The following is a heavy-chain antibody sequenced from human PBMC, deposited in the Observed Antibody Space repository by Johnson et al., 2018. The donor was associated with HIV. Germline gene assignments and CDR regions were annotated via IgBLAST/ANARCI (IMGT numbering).Heavy chain of an antibody. Sequence: QVQLVESGGGVVQPGGSLRLSCAASGFTFSSYGMHWVRQAPGKGLEWVSVIWYDGSNKYYTESVKGRFTISRDNSKNTLFLQMNSLRAEDTAVYYCARDPYTSAGNPFDIWGQGTRVTVS. V-gene: IGHV3-33*01. J-gene: IGHJ3*02. D-gene: IGHD3-10*01. CDR3: ARDPYTSAGNPFDI. CDR1: GFTFSSYG. CDR2: IWYDGSNK.